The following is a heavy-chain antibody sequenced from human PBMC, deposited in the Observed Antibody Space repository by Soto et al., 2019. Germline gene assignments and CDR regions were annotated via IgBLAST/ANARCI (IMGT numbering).Heavy chain of an antibody. J-gene: IGHJ5*02. CDR2: IIPIFGTA. Sequence: SVKVYCKASGSPFSSYAISLVRQAPGQGLEWMGGIIPIFGTANYAQKFQGRVTITADESTSTAYMELSSLRSEDTAVYYCARVPDIVVVPAAIPRVTWFDPWGQGTLVTVSS. CDR3: ARVPDIVVVPAAIPRVTWFDP. CDR1: GSPFSSYA. D-gene: IGHD2-2*01. V-gene: IGHV1-69*13.